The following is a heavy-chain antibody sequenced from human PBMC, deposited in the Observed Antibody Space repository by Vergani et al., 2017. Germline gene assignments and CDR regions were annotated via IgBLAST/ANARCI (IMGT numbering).Heavy chain of an antibody. V-gene: IGHV3-13*01. CDR3: ARGVYDSSGSDAFDI. D-gene: IGHD3-22*01. J-gene: IGHJ3*02. CDR2: IGTAGDT. CDR1: GFTFSSYD. Sequence: EVQLVESGGGLVQPGGSLRLSCAASGFTFSSYDMHWVRQATGKGLEWVSAIGTAGDTYYPGSVKGRFTISRENAKNSVYLQMNSLRAGDTAVYYCARGVYDSSGSDAFDIWGQGTMVTVSS.